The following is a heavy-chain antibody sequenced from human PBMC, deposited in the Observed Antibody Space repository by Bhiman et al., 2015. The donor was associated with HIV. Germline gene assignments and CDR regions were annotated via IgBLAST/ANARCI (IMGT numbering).Heavy chain of an antibody. CDR3: AKSDQTHFDY. CDR2: ISSSGGST. Sequence: QVQLVESGGGVVQPGGSLRLSCAASGFTFSRYAMHWVRQAPGKGLEWVSGISSSGGSTYYADSVKGRCTISRDNSKNTLYLQMHSLRAEDTAVYYCAKSDQTHFDYWGQGTLVTVSS. CDR1: GFTFSRYA. V-gene: IGHV3-NL1*01. J-gene: IGHJ4*02.